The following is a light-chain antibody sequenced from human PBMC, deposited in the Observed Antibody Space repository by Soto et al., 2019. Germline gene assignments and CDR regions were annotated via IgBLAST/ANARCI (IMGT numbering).Light chain of an antibody. Sequence: EIVLTQSPGTLSLSPGERATLSCRASQSVSSYLAWYQQKPGQAPRLLIYDASNRATGVPARFSGSGSGADFTLTISSLEPEDFAVYYCQQRSNLDETSGQGTRLEIK. CDR1: QSVSSY. V-gene: IGKV3-11*01. J-gene: IGKJ5*01. CDR3: QQRSNLDET. CDR2: DAS.